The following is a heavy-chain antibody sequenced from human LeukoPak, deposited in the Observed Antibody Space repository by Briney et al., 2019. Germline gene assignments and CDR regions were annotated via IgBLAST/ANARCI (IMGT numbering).Heavy chain of an antibody. CDR3: AKEDTPQWLVPVDP. CDR1: GFTFSNYW. J-gene: IGHJ5*02. Sequence: PGGSLRLSCAASGFTFSNYWMFWVRQAPGKGLVWVSRISSDGSMTNYADSVKGRFTISRDNSKNTLYLQMNSLRAEDTAVYYCAKEDTPQWLVPVDPWGQGTLVTVSS. CDR2: ISSDGSMT. D-gene: IGHD6-19*01. V-gene: IGHV3-74*01.